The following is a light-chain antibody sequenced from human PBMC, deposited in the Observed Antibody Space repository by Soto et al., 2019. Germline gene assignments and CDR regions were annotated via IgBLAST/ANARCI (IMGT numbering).Light chain of an antibody. CDR3: NSYTTSSTLV. Sequence: QSVLTQPASVSGSPGQSITISCTGTSIGAYDYVSWYQQHPGKAPKLMIYDVSHRPSGVSYRFSGSKSGSTASLTISGLQAEDEADYYCNSYTTSSTLVFGGGTKVTVL. CDR2: DVS. V-gene: IGLV2-14*03. CDR1: SIGAYDY. J-gene: IGLJ3*02.